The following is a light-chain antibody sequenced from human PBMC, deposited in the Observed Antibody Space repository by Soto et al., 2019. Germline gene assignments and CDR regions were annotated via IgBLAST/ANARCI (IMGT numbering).Light chain of an antibody. J-gene: IGKJ2*01. CDR2: DAS. Sequence: EIVLTQSPATLSSSPGERATLSCRASQSVSSYLAWYQQKPGQAPRLLIYDASNRATGIPARFSGSGSGTAFTRAISSLEPEDFAVYYCQQRSNWPPYTFGEGTKLQIK. CDR1: QSVSSY. CDR3: QQRSNWPPYT. V-gene: IGKV3-11*01.